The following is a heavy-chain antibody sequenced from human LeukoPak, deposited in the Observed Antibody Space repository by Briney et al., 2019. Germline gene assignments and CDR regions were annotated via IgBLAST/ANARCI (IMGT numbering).Heavy chain of an antibody. CDR3: QRKGFDY. Sequence: GGSLRLSCAASGFTFSSYGMHWVRQAPGKGLEWVAFIRYDGSNKYYADSVKGRFTISRDNSKNSLYLQMNSLRAEDTAVYYCQRKGFDYWGQGTLVTVSS. CDR1: GFTFSSYG. CDR2: IRYDGSNK. J-gene: IGHJ4*02. V-gene: IGHV3-30*02.